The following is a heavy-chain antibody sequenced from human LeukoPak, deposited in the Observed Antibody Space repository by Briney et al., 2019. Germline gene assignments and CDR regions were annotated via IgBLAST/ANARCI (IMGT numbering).Heavy chain of an antibody. Sequence: PSETLSLTCTVSGGSISSGSYYWSWIRQPAGKGLEWIGRIYTSGSTNYNPSLKSRVTISVDTSKNQFSPKLSSVTAADTAVYYCARVATIFGVVRYFDYWGQGTLVTVSS. D-gene: IGHD3-3*01. CDR1: GGSISSGSYY. J-gene: IGHJ4*02. V-gene: IGHV4-61*02. CDR2: IYTSGST. CDR3: ARVATIFGVVRYFDY.